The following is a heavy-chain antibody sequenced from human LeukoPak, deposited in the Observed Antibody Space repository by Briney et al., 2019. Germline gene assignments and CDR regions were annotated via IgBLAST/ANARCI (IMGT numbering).Heavy chain of an antibody. J-gene: IGHJ6*02. CDR1: GFTFSSYA. D-gene: IGHD3-22*01. CDR3: ARMVPTAMIVVVHRHYYGMDV. CDR2: ISGSGGST. V-gene: IGHV3-23*01. Sequence: GGSLRLSCAASGFTFSSYAMSWVRQALGKGLEWVSAISGSGGSTYYADSVKGRFTISRDNSKNTLYLQMNSLRAEDTAVYYCARMVPTAMIVVVHRHYYGMDVWGQGTTVTVSS.